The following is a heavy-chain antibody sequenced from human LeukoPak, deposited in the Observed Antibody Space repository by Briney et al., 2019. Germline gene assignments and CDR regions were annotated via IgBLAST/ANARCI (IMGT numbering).Heavy chain of an antibody. CDR2: ISGSGGST. CDR1: GFTFSSYA. CDR3: AKDLEPEDIVVVVAANLGYDY. V-gene: IGHV3-23*01. Sequence: GRSLRLSCAASGFTFSSYAMSWVRQAPGKGLEWVSAISGSGGSTYYADSVKGRFTISRDNSKNTLYLQMNSLRAEDTAVYYCAKDLEPEDIVVVVAANLGYDYWGQGTLVTVSS. D-gene: IGHD2-15*01. J-gene: IGHJ4*02.